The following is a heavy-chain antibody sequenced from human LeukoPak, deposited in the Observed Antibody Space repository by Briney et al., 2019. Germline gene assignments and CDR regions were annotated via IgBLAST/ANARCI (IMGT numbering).Heavy chain of an antibody. CDR2: ISGSGGST. CDR1: GFTFSSYA. D-gene: IGHD1-26*01. CDR3: ARSIVGATPFDP. Sequence: GGSLRLSCAASGFTFSSYAMSWVRQAPGKGLEWVSAISGSGGSTYYADSVKGRFTVSRDNSKNTLYLQMNSLRAEDTAVYYCARSIVGATPFDPWGQGTLVTVSS. V-gene: IGHV3-23*01. J-gene: IGHJ5*02.